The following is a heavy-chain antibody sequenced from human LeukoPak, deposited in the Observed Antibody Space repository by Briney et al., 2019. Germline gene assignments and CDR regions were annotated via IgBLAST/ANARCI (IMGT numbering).Heavy chain of an antibody. V-gene: IGHV3-30*02. CDR1: GFTFSSYG. CDR3: ARDGYDSSGYSD. J-gene: IGHJ4*02. Sequence: PGGSLRLSCAASGFTFSSYGMHWVRQAPGKGLEWVAFIRYDGSNKYYADSVKGRFTISRDNSKDTLYLQMNSLRAEDTAVYYCARDGYDSSGYSDWGQGTLVTVSS. CDR2: IRYDGSNK. D-gene: IGHD3-22*01.